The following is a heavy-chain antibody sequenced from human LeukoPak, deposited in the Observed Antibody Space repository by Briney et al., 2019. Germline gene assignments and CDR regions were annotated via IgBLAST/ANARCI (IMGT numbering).Heavy chain of an antibody. D-gene: IGHD2-2*01. V-gene: IGHV1-18*01. CDR1: GYTFTSYG. J-gene: IGHJ5*02. Sequence: ASVKVSCKASGYTFTSYGISWVRQAPGQGLEWMGWISAYNGNTNYAQKLQGRVTMTTDTSTSTAYMELRSLRSDDTAVYYCARDPRPYCSSTSCLRAWFDPWGQGTLVTVSS. CDR2: ISAYNGNT. CDR3: ARDPRPYCSSTSCLRAWFDP.